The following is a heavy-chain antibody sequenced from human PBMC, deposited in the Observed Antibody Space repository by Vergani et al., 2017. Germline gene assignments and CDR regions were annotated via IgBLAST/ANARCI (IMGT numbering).Heavy chain of an antibody. V-gene: IGHV3-21*01. CDR3: ARVRGTEDY. Sequence: EVQLLESGGGLVQPGGSLRLSCAASGFTFSSYAMSWVRQAPGKGLEWVSSISSSSSYIYYADSVKGRFTISRDNAKNSLYLQMNSLRAEDTAVYYCARVRGTEDYWGQGTLVTVSS. J-gene: IGHJ4*02. CDR2: ISSSSSYI. D-gene: IGHD1-26*01. CDR1: GFTFSSYA.